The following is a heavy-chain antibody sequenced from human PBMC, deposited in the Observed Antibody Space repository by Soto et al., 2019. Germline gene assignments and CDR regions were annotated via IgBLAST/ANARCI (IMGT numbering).Heavy chain of an antibody. V-gene: IGHV2-5*02. CDR1: GFSLSSTRMA. D-gene: IGHD6-19*01. Sequence: QITLKESGPTLVKPTQTLTLTCTFSGFSLSSTRMAVGWIRQPPGKALEWLALIYWDDDKRYSPFLKSRLTITKDTSKNRVVLTMSNMGPVDTARYYCAHIVVAGLGYYFDYWGQGTLVTVSS. CDR2: IYWDDDK. J-gene: IGHJ4*02. CDR3: AHIVVAGLGYYFDY.